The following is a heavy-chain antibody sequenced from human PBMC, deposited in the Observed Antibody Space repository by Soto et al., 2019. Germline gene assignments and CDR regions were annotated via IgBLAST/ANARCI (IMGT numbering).Heavy chain of an antibody. Sequence: QVQLVQSGAEVKKPGASVKVSCKASGYTFTSYGISWVRQAPGQGLEWMGWISAYNGNTNYAQKLQGRVTMTTDTTASKAYMELRSLRSDDTAVYYCARVEARLGEQTVDYWGQGPWSPSPQ. D-gene: IGHD3-16*01. CDR1: GYTFTSYG. CDR3: ARVEARLGEQTVDY. J-gene: IGHJ4*02. CDR2: ISAYNGNT. V-gene: IGHV1-18*01.